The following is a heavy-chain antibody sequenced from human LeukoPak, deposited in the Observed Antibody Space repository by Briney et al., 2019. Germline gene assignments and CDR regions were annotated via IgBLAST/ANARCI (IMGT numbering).Heavy chain of an antibody. V-gene: IGHV4-61*02. Sequence: PSETLSLTCTVSGGSISSGSYYWSWIRQPAGKGLERIGRIYTSGSTNYNPSLKSRVTISVDTSKNQFSLKLSSVTAAGTAVYYCAREHLYYYDSSGYWVYWGQGTLVTVSS. D-gene: IGHD3-22*01. J-gene: IGHJ4*02. CDR3: AREHLYYYDSSGYWVY. CDR2: IYTSGST. CDR1: GGSISSGSYY.